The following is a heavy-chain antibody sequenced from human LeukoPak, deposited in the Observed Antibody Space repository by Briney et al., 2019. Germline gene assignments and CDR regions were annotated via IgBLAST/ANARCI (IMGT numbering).Heavy chain of an antibody. V-gene: IGHV4-59*11. Sequence: PSETLSLTCTVSGGSISSHYWSWVRQPPGKGREWIGYVLDNVRTKDNPSLNSRFTLSADTSKNQFSLRLTSVTAADTAVYYWATIKRGNIFGFFDFWGQGILVTVSS. CDR2: VLDNVRT. CDR3: ATIKRGNIFGFFDF. CDR1: GGSISSHY. J-gene: IGHJ4*02. D-gene: IGHD5-18*01.